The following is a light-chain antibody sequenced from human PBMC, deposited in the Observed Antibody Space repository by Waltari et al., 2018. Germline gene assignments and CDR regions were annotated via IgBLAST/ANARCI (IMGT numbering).Light chain of an antibody. V-gene: IGLV1-40*01. CDR2: GST. Sequence: QSVLTQPPSVSAAPGQRVTISCTGSGSNIGAGYAVHWYQQLPRAAPKLLIYGSTSRPLGVPARFFGSTSGTSASLAITGLQAEDEADYYCQSYDTSLSVVFGGGTKLTVL. J-gene: IGLJ3*02. CDR3: QSYDTSLSVV. CDR1: GSNIGAGYA.